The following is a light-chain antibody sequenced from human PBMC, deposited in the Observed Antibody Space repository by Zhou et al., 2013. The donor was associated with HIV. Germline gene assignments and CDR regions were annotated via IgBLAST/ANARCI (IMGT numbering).Light chain of an antibody. Sequence: DIQMTQSPSSLSASIGDRVTITCRASQSISTYLNWYQHKPGKAPYLLISGASNLQSGVPSRFSGSGSGTDFTLTIRSLQPEDFATYYCQQTYRTVTFGQGTKLEIK. J-gene: IGKJ2*01. CDR3: QQTYRTVT. V-gene: IGKV1-39*01. CDR1: QSISTY. CDR2: GAS.